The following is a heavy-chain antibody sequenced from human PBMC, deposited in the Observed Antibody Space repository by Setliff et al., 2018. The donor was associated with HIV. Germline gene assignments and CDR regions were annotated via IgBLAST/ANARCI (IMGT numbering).Heavy chain of an antibody. CDR1: GGTFSRDA. CDR2: IISMFGTA. V-gene: IGHV1-69*13. Sequence: VKVSCKASGGTFSRDAISWVRQAPGQGLEWMGGIISMFGTANYAQKFQGRVTITADESTNTAYMELSSLRSEDTAVYYCARDREAEGDAFDSWGQGTMVTVSS. D-gene: IGHD3-10*01. CDR3: ARDREAEGDAFDS. J-gene: IGHJ3*02.